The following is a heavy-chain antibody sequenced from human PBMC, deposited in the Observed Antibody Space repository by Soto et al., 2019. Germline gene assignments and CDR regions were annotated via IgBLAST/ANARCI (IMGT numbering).Heavy chain of an antibody. Sequence: EVQLVETGGGLIQPGGSLRLSCAASGFSVGSNYMTWVRQSPGKGLEWVSLIYSNGDTDYADSVKGRFSISRDNFKNTLYLQINNLRAEDTAFYTCARKSDSSPVPEADGVWGRGTLVTVSS. D-gene: IGHD2-8*01. CDR1: GFSVGSNY. CDR3: ARKSDSSPVPEADGV. V-gene: IGHV3-53*02. J-gene: IGHJ4*02. CDR2: IYSNGDT.